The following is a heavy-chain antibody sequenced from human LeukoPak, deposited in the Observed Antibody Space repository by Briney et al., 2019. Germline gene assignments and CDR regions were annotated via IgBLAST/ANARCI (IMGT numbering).Heavy chain of an antibody. D-gene: IGHD5-18*01. CDR1: GYTFTGYY. Sequence: ASVKVSCKASGYTFTGYYMHWVRQATGQGLEWMGWMNLNSGNTGYAQKFQGRVTMTRNTSISTAYMELSSLRSEDTAVYYCYSYGLRRYMDVWGKGTTVTVSS. CDR3: YSYGLRRYMDV. J-gene: IGHJ6*03. V-gene: IGHV1-8*02. CDR2: MNLNSGNT.